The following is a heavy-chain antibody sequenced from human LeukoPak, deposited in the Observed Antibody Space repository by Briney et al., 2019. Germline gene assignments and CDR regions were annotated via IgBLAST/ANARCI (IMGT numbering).Heavy chain of an antibody. J-gene: IGHJ6*02. Sequence: NPSETLSLTCAVYGGSFSGYYWSWIRQPPGKGLEWIGEINHSGSTNYNPSLKSRVTISVDTSKNQFSLQLNSVTPEDTAVYYCARARLDCSGGSRYVYYYYYGMDVWGQGTTVTVSS. D-gene: IGHD2-15*01. V-gene: IGHV4-34*01. CDR1: GGSFSGYY. CDR2: INHSGST. CDR3: ARARLDCSGGSRYVYYYYYGMDV.